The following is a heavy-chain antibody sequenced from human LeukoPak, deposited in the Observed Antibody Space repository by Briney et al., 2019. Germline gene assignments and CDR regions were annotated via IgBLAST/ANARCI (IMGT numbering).Heavy chain of an antibody. J-gene: IGHJ4*02. CDR1: GFIFSDYG. D-gene: IGHD1-1*01. V-gene: IGHV3-33*01. Sequence: GGSLRHSRAVSGFIFSDYGFHWVRQAPGKGLEWVAVTRFDGSIKQYADSVKGRFTISRDDSKNTLYLQMNFLKSEDTAVYYCARWGVTRRYYFQHRGQGTLVTVSS. CDR2: TRFDGSIK. CDR3: ARWGVTRRYYFQH.